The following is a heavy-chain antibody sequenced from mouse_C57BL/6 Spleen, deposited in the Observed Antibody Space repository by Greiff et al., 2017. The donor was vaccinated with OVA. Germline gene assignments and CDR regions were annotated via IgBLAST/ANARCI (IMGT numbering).Heavy chain of an antibody. D-gene: IGHD1-1*01. CDR3: ALTTVVPYYAMDY. J-gene: IGHJ4*01. Sequence: VQLQQPGAELVRPGSSMKLSCKASGYTFTSYWMHWVKQRPIQGLEWIGNIDPSDSETHYNQKFKDKATLTVDKSSSTAYMQLSSLTSEDSAVYYCALTTVVPYYAMDYWGQGTSVTVSS. CDR2: IDPSDSET. CDR1: GYTFTSYW. V-gene: IGHV1-52*01.